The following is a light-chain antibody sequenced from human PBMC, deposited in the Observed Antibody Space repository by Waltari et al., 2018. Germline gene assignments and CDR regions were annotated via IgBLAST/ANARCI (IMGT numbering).Light chain of an antibody. V-gene: IGLV2-23*02. CDR3: CSYAGNYVWV. J-gene: IGLJ3*02. CDR1: SSDIGRHDI. CDR2: DVS. Sequence: QSALTQPAAVSGSSGQSATTSSIGASSDIGRHDIVAWYQQHPGNAPKLAISDVSKRPSGVSDRFSGSKSGDTASLTISGLQFEDEADYYCCSYAGNYVWVFGGGTRLTVL.